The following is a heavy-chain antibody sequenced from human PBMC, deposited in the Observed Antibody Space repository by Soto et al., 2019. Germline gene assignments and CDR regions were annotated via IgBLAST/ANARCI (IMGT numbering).Heavy chain of an antibody. CDR2: ISYDGSNK. V-gene: IGHV3-30*18. CDR1: GFTFSSYG. J-gene: IGHJ4*02. Sequence: GGSLRLSCAASGFTFSSYGMHWVRQAPGKGLEWVAVISYDGSNKYYADSVKGRFTISRDNSKNTLYLQMNSLRAEDTAVYYCAKVRGRSLLWFGELEYWGQGTLVTVSS. D-gene: IGHD3-10*01. CDR3: AKVRGRSLLWFGELEY.